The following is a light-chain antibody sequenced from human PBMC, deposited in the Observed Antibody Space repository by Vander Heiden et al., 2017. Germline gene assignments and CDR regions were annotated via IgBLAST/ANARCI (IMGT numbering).Light chain of an antibody. CDR2: GAS. J-gene: IGKJ4*01. Sequence: DIVITQSPATLSVSPWAGVPVSFSAIHSLNNNLAWYQQKPGQAPRLILYGASTRATGVPSRFSGSGSGTEFALTISSLQHEDFAVYYCQHYNKWPPVFGGGTKVEIK. CDR1: HSLNNN. CDR3: QHYNKWPPV. V-gene: IGKV3-15*01.